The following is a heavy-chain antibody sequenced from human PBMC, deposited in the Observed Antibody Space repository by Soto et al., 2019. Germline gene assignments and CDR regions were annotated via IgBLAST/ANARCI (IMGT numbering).Heavy chain of an antibody. Sequence: PGGSLRLSCAASGFTFSSYWMHWVRQAPGKGLVWVSRINTDGSTTSYADSVKGRFTISRDNAKNTLYLQMNSLRAEDTAVYSCARESAAAGTRYFDLWGRGILVTVSS. V-gene: IGHV3-74*01. D-gene: IGHD6-13*01. CDR1: GFTFSSYW. CDR2: INTDGSTT. CDR3: ARESAAAGTRYFDL. J-gene: IGHJ2*01.